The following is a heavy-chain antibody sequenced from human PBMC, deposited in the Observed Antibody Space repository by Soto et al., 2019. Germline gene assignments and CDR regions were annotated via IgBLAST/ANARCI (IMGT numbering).Heavy chain of an antibody. CDR2: IIPIFGTA. CDR1: GGTFSSYA. J-gene: IGHJ5*02. D-gene: IGHD1-7*01. CDR3: AIGWNYINWFDP. Sequence: SVKVSCKASGGTFSSYAISWVRQAPGQGLEWMGGIIPIFGTANYAQKFQGRVTITADESKSTAYMELSSLRSEDTAVYYCAIGWNYINWFDPWGQGTLVTVSS. V-gene: IGHV1-69*13.